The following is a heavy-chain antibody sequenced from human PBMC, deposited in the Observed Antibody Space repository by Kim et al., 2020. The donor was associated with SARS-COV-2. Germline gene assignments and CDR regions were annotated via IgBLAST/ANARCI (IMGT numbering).Heavy chain of an antibody. CDR1: GFPFSTYG. D-gene: IGHD3-16*01. CDR2: IWNDASKT. CDR3: AKSSAPTMYYFVY. Sequence: GGSLRLSCVTSGFPFSTYGMNWVRQAPGKGLEWVAVIWNDASKTYYADSVKGRFTISRDNSKKTLYLQMNSLRGDDTAVYYCAKSSAPTMYYFVYWGQGTLVTLSS. J-gene: IGHJ4*02. V-gene: IGHV3-33*06.